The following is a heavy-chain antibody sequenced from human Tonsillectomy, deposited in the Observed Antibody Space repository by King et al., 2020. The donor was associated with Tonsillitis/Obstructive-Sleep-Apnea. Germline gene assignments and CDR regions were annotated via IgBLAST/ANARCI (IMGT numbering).Heavy chain of an antibody. V-gene: IGHV3-30*18. J-gene: IGHJ4*02. Sequence: VQLVESGGGVVQPGRSLRLSCAASGFTFSNYGMHWVRQAPGKGLEWVAGISYDGSNKYFAYSVKGRFTISRDNSKNTLFLQMNSLRAEDSAVYYCAKDSDSGPIGGDFDYWGQGTLVTVSS. CDR1: GFTFSNYG. CDR3: AKDSDSGPIGGDFDY. D-gene: IGHD6-19*01. CDR2: ISYDGSNK.